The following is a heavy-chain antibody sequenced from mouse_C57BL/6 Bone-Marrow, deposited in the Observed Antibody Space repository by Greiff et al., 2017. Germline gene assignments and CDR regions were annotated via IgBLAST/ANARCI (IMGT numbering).Heavy chain of an antibody. Sequence: VQLQQSGPELVKPGASVKISCKASGYAFSSSWMNWVKQRPGKGLEWIGRIYPGDGDTNYNGKFKGKAILTADKSSSTAYIQLSSLTSEVSAVYFCARLGWLLSFAYWGQGTLVTVSA. V-gene: IGHV1-82*01. CDR1: GYAFSSSW. CDR3: ARLGWLLSFAY. D-gene: IGHD2-3*01. J-gene: IGHJ3*01. CDR2: IYPGDGDT.